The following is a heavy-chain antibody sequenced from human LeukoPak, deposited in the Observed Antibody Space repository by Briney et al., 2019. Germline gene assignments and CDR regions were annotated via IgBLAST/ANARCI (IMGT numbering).Heavy chain of an antibody. CDR1: AFNFTAYW. Sequence: PGGSLRLSCASSAFNFTAYWMHWVRQDPRQGLLWVARINSDGTTTNYVDSVKGRFTISRDNAKNTLFLQMNSLRAEDTAVYFCAVSNGGYGPWGQGALVTVSS. D-gene: IGHD5-12*01. J-gene: IGHJ5*02. V-gene: IGHV3-74*01. CDR2: INSDGTTT. CDR3: AVSNGGYGP.